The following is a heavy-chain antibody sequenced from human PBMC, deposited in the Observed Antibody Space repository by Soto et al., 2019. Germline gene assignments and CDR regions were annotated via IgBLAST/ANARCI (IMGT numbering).Heavy chain of an antibody. V-gene: IGHV4-59*08. J-gene: IGHJ4*02. CDR2: IYYSGTTT. D-gene: IGHD1-26*01. CDR3: ARLGGSYAVPHFDY. CDR1: GGSISSYD. Sequence: SETLSLNCTVSGGSISSYDWNWVRQPPGKRLEWIGYIYYSGTTTNYNPSLKSRVTLSVDTSKNQFSLKLSSVTAADTAVYYCARLGGSYAVPHFDYWGQGTLVTVSS.